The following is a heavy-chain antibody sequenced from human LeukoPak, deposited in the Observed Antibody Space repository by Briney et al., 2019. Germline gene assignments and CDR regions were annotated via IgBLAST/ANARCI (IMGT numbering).Heavy chain of an antibody. CDR2: ISSSSSTI. J-gene: IGHJ4*02. D-gene: IGHD6-13*01. Sequence: GGSLRLSCAASGFTFSSYSMNWVRQAPGKGLEWVSYISSSSSTIYYADSVKGRFTISRDNAKNSLYLQMNSLRAEDTAVYYCARERRIAAARLFDYWGQGTLVTVSS. CDR3: ARERRIAAARLFDY. V-gene: IGHV3-48*01. CDR1: GFTFSSYS.